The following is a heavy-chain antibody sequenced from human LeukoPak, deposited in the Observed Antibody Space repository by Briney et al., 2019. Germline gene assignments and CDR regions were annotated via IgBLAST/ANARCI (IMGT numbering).Heavy chain of an antibody. J-gene: IGHJ3*02. V-gene: IGHV4-4*07. CDR3: ARSGGSSSGSLGLWYSDI. D-gene: IGHD6-19*01. CDR1: GGSISSYF. Sequence: PSETLSLTCTVSGGSISSYFWSWIRQPAGRGLEWIGHIYSSGNIKYNPSLKSRVTMSVDTSKNQFSLKLRSVTAADTAVYYCARSGGSSSGSLGLWYSDIWGQGTTVTVSS. CDR2: IYSSGNI.